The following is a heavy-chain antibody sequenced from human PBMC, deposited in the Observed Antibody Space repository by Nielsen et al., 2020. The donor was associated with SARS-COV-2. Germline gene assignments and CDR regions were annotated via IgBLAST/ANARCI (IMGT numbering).Heavy chain of an antibody. Sequence: GSLRLSCTVSGGSISSYYWSWIRQPPGKGLEWIGEINHSGSTNYNPSLKSRVTISVDTSKNQFSLKLSSVTAADTAVYYCARGFQVSSITMIVVVITTGWFDPWGQGTLVTVSS. CDR1: GGSISSYY. CDR3: ARGFQVSSITMIVVVITTGWFDP. CDR2: INHSGST. D-gene: IGHD3-22*01. V-gene: IGHV4-34*01. J-gene: IGHJ5*02.